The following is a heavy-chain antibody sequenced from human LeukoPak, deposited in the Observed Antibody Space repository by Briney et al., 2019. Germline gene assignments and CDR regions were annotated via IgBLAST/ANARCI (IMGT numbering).Heavy chain of an antibody. J-gene: IGHJ4*02. CDR3: AKERGYGYNHIDY. Sequence: GGSLRLSCEASGFPFSSYAMNWVGQAPGKGLEWVSTISGSGGSTYYADSVKGRFTISRDKTKNTVYLQMNSLRAEDTAVYYCAKERGYGYNHIDYWGQGTLVTVSS. V-gene: IGHV3-23*01. CDR2: ISGSGGST. D-gene: IGHD5-24*01. CDR1: GFPFSSYA.